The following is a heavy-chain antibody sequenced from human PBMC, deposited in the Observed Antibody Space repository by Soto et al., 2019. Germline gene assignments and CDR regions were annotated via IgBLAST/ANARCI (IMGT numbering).Heavy chain of an antibody. J-gene: IGHJ6*02. V-gene: IGHV4-59*01. CDR3: ARDLWGYCGTDCYPLDV. CDR1: GGSISGYY. Sequence: ETLSLTCTVSGGSISGYYWSWIRQPPGKGLEWIGYMYKTGSTAYNPSFKSRVTISVDTSKNQFSLKLNSVTAADTAVYYCARDLWGYCGTDCYPLDVWGQGTTVTVSS. CDR2: MYKTGST. D-gene: IGHD2-21*02.